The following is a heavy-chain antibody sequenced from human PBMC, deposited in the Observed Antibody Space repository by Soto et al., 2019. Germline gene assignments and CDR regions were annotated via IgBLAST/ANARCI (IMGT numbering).Heavy chain of an antibody. CDR1: GFIFDSYA. CDR2: ISYDGVNK. D-gene: IGHD2-15*01. J-gene: IGHJ6*02. CDR3: AKDLSHCIGGRCFSSNGIDV. V-gene: IGHV3-30-3*01. Sequence: RLSCAASGFIFDSYAMHLVRQAPGKLEWLAIISYDGVNKFYADSVRGRFTISRDNSKNTLYVQMDSLRGDDTAVYYCAKDLSHCIGGRCFSSNGIDVCGQGTTVTVS.